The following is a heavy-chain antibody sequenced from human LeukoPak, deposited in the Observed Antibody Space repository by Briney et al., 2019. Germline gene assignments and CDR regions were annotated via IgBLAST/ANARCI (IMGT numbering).Heavy chain of an antibody. CDR3: ARDHFWSGYWGYYYYGMDV. V-gene: IGHV3-7*03. Sequence: PGGSLRLSCAASGFTFSSYWMNWVRQAPGKGLEWVANIKQDGSQKYYVDSVKGRFTISRDNAKNSLYLQMNSLRAEDTAVYYCARDHFWSGYWGYYYYGMDVWGQGTTVTVSS. CDR2: IKQDGSQK. J-gene: IGHJ6*02. D-gene: IGHD3-3*01. CDR1: GFTFSSYW.